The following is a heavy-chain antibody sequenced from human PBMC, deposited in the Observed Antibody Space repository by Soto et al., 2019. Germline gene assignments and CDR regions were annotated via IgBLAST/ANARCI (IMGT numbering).Heavy chain of an antibody. D-gene: IGHD6-6*01. CDR3: VRDLQYIDS. Sequence: QVQLVESGGGVVQPGRSLRLSCAASGFSFNSYGMHWVRQAPGKGLEWVAVIWYDGSNKYYADSAKGRFTISSDNSKNTLNPQMTTLYADATAVYYCVRDLQYIDSWGKGTLVTVSS. V-gene: IGHV3-33*08. CDR2: IWYDGSNK. CDR1: GFSFNSYG. J-gene: IGHJ4*02.